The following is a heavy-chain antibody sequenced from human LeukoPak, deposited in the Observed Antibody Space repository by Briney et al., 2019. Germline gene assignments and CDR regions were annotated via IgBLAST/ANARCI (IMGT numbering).Heavy chain of an antibody. CDR2: ISGSGGST. V-gene: IGHV3-23*01. D-gene: IGHD6-19*01. CDR3: AKDFGIAVAPGYFDL. Sequence: PGGSLRLSCAASGFTFSSYAMSWVRQAPGKGLEWVSAISGSGGSTYYADSVKGRFTISRDNSKNTLYLQMSSLRAEDTAVYYCAKDFGIAVAPGYFDLWGRGTLVTVSS. CDR1: GFTFSSYA. J-gene: IGHJ2*01.